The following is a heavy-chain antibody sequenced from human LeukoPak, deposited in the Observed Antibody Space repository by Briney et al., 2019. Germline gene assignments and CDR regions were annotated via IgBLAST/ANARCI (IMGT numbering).Heavy chain of an antibody. CDR2: INHSGST. J-gene: IGHJ5*02. D-gene: IGHD3-3*01. Sequence: PSETLSLTCAVYGGSFSGYYWSWIRQPPGKGLEWIGEINHSGSTNYNPSLKRRVTISVDTSKNQFSLKLSSVTAADTAVYYCARRAIFGVVATRWFDPWGQGTLVTVSS. CDR3: ARRAIFGVVATRWFDP. CDR1: GGSFSGYY. V-gene: IGHV4-34*01.